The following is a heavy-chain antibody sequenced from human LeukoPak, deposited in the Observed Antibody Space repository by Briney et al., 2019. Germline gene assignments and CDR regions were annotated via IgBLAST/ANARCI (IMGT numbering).Heavy chain of an antibody. Sequence: SETLSLTCTVSGYSITSGYYWSWIRQPPGKGLEWIGEINHSGSTNYNPSLKSRVTISVDTSKNQFSLKLSSVTAEDTAVYYCARGSPSGTWFDPWGQGTLVTVSS. CDR2: INHSGST. D-gene: IGHD6-13*01. CDR3: ARGSPSGTWFDP. CDR1: GYSITSGYY. V-gene: IGHV4-34*01. J-gene: IGHJ5*02.